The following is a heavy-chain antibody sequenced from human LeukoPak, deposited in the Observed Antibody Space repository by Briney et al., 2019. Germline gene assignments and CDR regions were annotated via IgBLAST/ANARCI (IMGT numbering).Heavy chain of an antibody. D-gene: IGHD6-19*01. CDR3: AKYGSGWYGIDY. V-gene: IGHV3-23*01. CDR1: GFTFDIYG. CDR2: ISGSGGST. Sequence: GGSLRLSCAPSGFTFDIYGMNSVRQAPGKGLEWVSAISGSGGSTYYADTVKGRFTISRDNSKNTLYLQMNSLRAEGTAVYYCAKYGSGWYGIDYWGQGTLVTVSS. J-gene: IGHJ4*02.